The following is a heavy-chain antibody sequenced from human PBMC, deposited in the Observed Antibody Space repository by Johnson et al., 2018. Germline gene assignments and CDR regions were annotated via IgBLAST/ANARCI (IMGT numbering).Heavy chain of an antibody. CDR1: GDSISSSNYY. J-gene: IGHJ6*03. D-gene: IGHD1-26*01. V-gene: IGHV4-39*01. Sequence: QVQLQESGPGLVKPLETLSLTCTVSGDSISSSNYYWGWIRQTPGKGLEWIGNIYYSGSTYHNPSLKSRVTISVDPSKKQFSLKLSPVTAADTAVYYCSRQRSPGGVGATYYHYYYYMDVWGKGTTVTVSS. CDR2: IYYSGST. CDR3: SRQRSPGGVGATYYHYYYYMDV.